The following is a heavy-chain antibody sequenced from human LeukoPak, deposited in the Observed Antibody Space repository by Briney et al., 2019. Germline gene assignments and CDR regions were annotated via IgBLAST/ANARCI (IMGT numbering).Heavy chain of an antibody. CDR3: ARPCSSTSCYDAFDI. Sequence: GESLKISCKGSGSSFTSYWIGWVRQMPGKGLEWTGIIYPGDSDTRYSPSFQGQVTISADKSISTAYLQWSSLKASDTAMYYCARPCSSTSCYDAFDIWGQGTMVTVSS. D-gene: IGHD2-2*01. CDR1: GSSFTSYW. J-gene: IGHJ3*02. CDR2: IYPGDSDT. V-gene: IGHV5-51*01.